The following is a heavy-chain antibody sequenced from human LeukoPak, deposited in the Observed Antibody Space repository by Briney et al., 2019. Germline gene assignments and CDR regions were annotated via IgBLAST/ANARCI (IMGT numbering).Heavy chain of an antibody. CDR3: ARDTGKSGYPDY. D-gene: IGHD3-3*01. CDR1: GGSISSYY. Sequence: SETLSLTCTVSGGSISSYYWSWIRQPAGKAPEWIGRIYSSGIINYNPSLKSRVTMSLDNSKNQLSPKLSYVTAADTAVYYCARDTGKSGYPDYWGQGTLVTVSS. CDR2: IYSSGII. J-gene: IGHJ4*02. V-gene: IGHV4-4*07.